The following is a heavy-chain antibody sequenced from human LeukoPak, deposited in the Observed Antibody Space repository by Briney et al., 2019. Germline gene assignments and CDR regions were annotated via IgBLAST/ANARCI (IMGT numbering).Heavy chain of an antibody. D-gene: IGHD6-19*01. CDR3: ARGVTVVGYYFDH. V-gene: IGHV6-1*01. CDR1: GDSVSSNSAA. Sequence: SQTLSLTCAISGDSVSSNSAAWNWIRQSPSRGLEWLGRTYYRSKWYNDYPLSVKSRITINPDTSKNQFSLHLNSMTPEDTAVYYCARGVTVVGYYFDHWGQGTLVTVSS. J-gene: IGHJ4*02. CDR2: TYYRSKWYN.